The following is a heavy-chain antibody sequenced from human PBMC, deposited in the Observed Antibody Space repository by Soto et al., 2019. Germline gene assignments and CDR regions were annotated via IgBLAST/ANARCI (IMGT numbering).Heavy chain of an antibody. Sequence: SETLSLTWTVFGGSISSSSYYWGWIRQPPGKGLEWIGSIYYSGSTYYNPSLKSRVTISVDTSKNQFSLKLSSVTAADTAVYYCARHGPGGSYSDYWGQGTLVTVSS. CDR1: GGSISSSSYY. D-gene: IGHD1-26*01. CDR3: ARHGPGGSYSDY. J-gene: IGHJ4*02. V-gene: IGHV4-39*01. CDR2: IYYSGST.